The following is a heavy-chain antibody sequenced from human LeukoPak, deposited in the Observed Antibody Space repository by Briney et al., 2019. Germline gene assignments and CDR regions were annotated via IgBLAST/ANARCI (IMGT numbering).Heavy chain of an antibody. CDR1: GGSISSGGYY. Sequence: SETLSLTCTVSGGSISSGGYYWSWIRQPPGKGLEWIGYIYHSGSTYYNPSLKSRVTISVDRSKNQFSLKLSSVTTADTAVYYCARAGGVKTAALDLDYWGQGTLVTVSS. J-gene: IGHJ4*02. CDR3: ARAGGVKTAALDLDY. V-gene: IGHV4-30-2*01. D-gene: IGHD6-25*01. CDR2: IYHSGST.